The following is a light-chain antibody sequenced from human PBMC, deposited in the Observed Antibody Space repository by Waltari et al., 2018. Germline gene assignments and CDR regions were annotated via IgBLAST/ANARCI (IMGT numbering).Light chain of an antibody. V-gene: IGKV3-15*01. CDR1: QSVSSN. J-gene: IGKJ3*01. CDR2: GAS. Sequence: EIVMTQSPATLSVSPGERVTLSCRASQSVSSNLAWYQQKPGQPPRLPIYGASTRATCIPARFSGSGSGTEFTLTISSLQSEDFAVYYCQQYNKWPLTFGPGTKVDIK. CDR3: QQYNKWPLT.